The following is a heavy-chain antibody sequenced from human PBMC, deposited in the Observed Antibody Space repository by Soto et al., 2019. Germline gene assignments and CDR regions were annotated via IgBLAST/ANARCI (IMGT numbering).Heavy chain of an antibody. CDR1: GYTLTQLS. J-gene: IGHJ4*02. V-gene: IGHV1-24*01. CDR3: ATDADCSGGSCYDY. CDR2: FDPEDGET. D-gene: IGHD2-15*01. Sequence: ASVKVSFKVSGYTLTQLSMPWVLQAPGKGLEWMGGFDPEDGETIYAQKFQGRVTMTEDTSTDTAYMELSSLRSEDTAVYYCATDADCSGGSCYDYWGQGTLVTVSS.